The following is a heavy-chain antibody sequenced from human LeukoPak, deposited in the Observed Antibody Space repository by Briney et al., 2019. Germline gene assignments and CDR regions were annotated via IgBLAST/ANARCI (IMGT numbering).Heavy chain of an antibody. CDR1: GGSFSGYY. Sequence: SETLSLTCAVYGGSFSGYYWSWIRQPPGKGLEWIGEINHSGSTNYNRSLKSRVTISVDTSKNQFSLKLSSVTAADTAVYYCARGDLRVFSGWIIYYYYGMDVWGQGTTVTVSS. CDR2: INHSGST. D-gene: IGHD6-19*01. CDR3: ARGDLRVFSGWIIYYYYGMDV. J-gene: IGHJ6*02. V-gene: IGHV4-34*01.